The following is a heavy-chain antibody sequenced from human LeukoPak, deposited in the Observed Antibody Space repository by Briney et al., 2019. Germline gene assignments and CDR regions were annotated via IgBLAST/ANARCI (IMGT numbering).Heavy chain of an antibody. Sequence: SETLSLTCAVYGGSFSGYYWSWIRQHPGRGLEWIGYIYYSGSTYYNPSLKSRVTISVDTSKNQFSLKLSSVTAADTAVYYCARAPVNYYGSGAFDPWGQGTLVTVSS. D-gene: IGHD3-10*01. CDR2: IYYSGST. CDR1: GGSFSGYY. J-gene: IGHJ5*02. V-gene: IGHV4-31*11. CDR3: ARAPVNYYGSGAFDP.